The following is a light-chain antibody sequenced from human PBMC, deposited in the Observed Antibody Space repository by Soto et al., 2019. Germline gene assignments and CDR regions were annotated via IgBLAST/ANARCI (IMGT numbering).Light chain of an antibody. CDR1: QGISSY. J-gene: IGKJ3*01. CDR2: AAS. V-gene: IGKV1-9*01. Sequence: DIQLTQSPSFLSASVVDRVTSTCRASQGISSYLAWYQQKPEKAPKLLIYAASTLQRGVPSRFSGSGSRTEFTLTISSLQPQDFATYYCQQLHSYHGTFGPGKKVNIK. CDR3: QQLHSYHGT.